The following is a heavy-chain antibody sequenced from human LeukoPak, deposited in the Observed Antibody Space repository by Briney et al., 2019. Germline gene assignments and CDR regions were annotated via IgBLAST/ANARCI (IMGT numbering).Heavy chain of an antibody. CDR1: GFTFSNYG. CDR3: AELGITMIGGV. Sequence: GGSLRLSCAASGFTFSNYGMHWVRQAPGKGLEWVAFISYDGSNKFYADSVKGRFTISRDNAKNSLYLQMNSLRAEDTAVYYCAELGITMIGGVWGKGTTVTISS. J-gene: IGHJ6*04. CDR2: ISYDGSNK. V-gene: IGHV3-30*18. D-gene: IGHD3-10*02.